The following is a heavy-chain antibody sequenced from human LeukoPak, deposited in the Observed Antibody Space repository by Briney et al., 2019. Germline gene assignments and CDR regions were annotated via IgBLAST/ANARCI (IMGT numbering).Heavy chain of an antibody. D-gene: IGHD5-18*01. J-gene: IGHJ5*02. Sequence: PSETLSLTCTVSGGSISTSSYYWGWVRQPPGKGLEWIGNIFYSGSTYYNPSLKSRVTISVDTSKNQFSLKLSSVTAADTAVYYCARARGYSYYNWFDPWGQGTLVTVSS. V-gene: IGHV4-39*07. CDR3: ARARGYSYYNWFDP. CDR1: GGSISTSSYY. CDR2: IFYSGST.